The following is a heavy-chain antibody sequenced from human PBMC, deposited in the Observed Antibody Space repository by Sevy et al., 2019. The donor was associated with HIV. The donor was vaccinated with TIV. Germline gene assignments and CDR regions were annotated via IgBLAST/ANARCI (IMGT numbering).Heavy chain of an antibody. CDR2: ISSGSTYI. CDR3: AKDSRVYSSSHFDY. CDR1: GFTFSDYY. Sequence: GESLKISCAASGFTFSDYYMTWIRQAPGKGLEWVSYISSGSTYINYADSVKGRFTISRDNAKNSLYLQMNSLRAEDTAEYYCAKDSRVYSSSHFDYWGQGTLVTVSS. J-gene: IGHJ4*02. V-gene: IGHV3-11*06. D-gene: IGHD6-13*01.